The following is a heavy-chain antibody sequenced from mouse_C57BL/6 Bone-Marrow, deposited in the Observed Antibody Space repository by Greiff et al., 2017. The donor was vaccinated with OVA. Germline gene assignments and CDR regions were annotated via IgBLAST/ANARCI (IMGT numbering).Heavy chain of an antibody. CDR1: GYTFTSYG. J-gene: IGHJ1*03. CDR2: IYPRSGNT. V-gene: IGHV1-81*01. Sequence: QVQLQQSGAELARPGASVKLSCKASGYTFTSYGISWVKQRTGQGLEWIGEIYPRSGNTYYNEKFKGKATLTADKSSSTAYLELRSLTSEDSAVYFCARRAIPRYFYFWGTGTTVTVSA. D-gene: IGHD5-1-1*01. CDR3: ARRAIPRYFYF.